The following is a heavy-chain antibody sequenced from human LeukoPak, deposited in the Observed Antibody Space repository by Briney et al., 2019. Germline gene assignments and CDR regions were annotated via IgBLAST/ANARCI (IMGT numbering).Heavy chain of an antibody. CDR3: ARVRSPRYFDY. Sequence: GGSLRLSCAASGFTFTSYSMNWVRQAPGKGLEWVSSISSSTYYIYYGDSVKGRFTVSRDNAKKSVFLQMNSLRADDTAVYYCARVRSPRYFDYWGQGTLVTVSS. J-gene: IGHJ4*02. CDR1: GFTFTSYS. V-gene: IGHV3-21*01. CDR2: ISSSTYYI.